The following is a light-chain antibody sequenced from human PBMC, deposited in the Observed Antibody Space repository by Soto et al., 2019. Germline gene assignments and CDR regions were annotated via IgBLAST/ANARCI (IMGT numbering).Light chain of an antibody. CDR3: QSYDTSLRGYV. V-gene: IGLV1-40*01. Sequence: QSVLTQPPSVSGAPGQRVTISCTGSSSNSGAGYDVHWYQQLPGTAPKLLIYDNSNRPSGVPDRFSGSKSGTSASLAITGLQAEDEADYYCQSYDTSLRGYVFGTGTQLTVL. CDR1: SSNSGAGYD. J-gene: IGLJ1*01. CDR2: DNS.